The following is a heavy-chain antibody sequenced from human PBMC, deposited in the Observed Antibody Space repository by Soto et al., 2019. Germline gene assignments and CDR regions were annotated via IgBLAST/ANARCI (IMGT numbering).Heavy chain of an antibody. D-gene: IGHD3-9*01. Sequence: PGGSLRLSCAASGFTFSNAWMSWVRQAPGKGLEWVGRIKSKTDGGTTDYAAPVKGRFTISRDDSKNTLYLQMNSLKTEDTAVYYCTTVTRYFDWFRYFDLWGRGTLVTVSS. CDR2: IKSKTDGGTT. CDR3: TTVTRYFDWFRYFDL. V-gene: IGHV3-15*01. CDR1: GFTFSNAW. J-gene: IGHJ2*01.